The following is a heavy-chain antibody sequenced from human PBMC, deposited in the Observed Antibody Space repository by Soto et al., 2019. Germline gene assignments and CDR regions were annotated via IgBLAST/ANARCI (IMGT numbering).Heavy chain of an antibody. CDR3: ARTPEMATIYPRYYYDMDV. Sequence: QVQLVESGGGVVQPGRSLRLSCAASGFTFRNYGLHWARQAPGKGLEWVAVISYDGSNKYYADSVKGRFTISRDNSKNTLYLQMNSLRAEDTAVYYCARTPEMATIYPRYYYDMDVWGQGTTVTVSS. CDR2: ISYDGSNK. CDR1: GFTFRNYG. J-gene: IGHJ6*02. V-gene: IGHV3-30*03. D-gene: IGHD5-12*01.